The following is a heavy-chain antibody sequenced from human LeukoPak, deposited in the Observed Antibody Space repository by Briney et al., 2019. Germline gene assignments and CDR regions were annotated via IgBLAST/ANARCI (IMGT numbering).Heavy chain of an antibody. CDR2: IYYSGSN. Sequence: PSEXXXXTCTVXGGSXSSSSYYWGWVRQPPGRGREWIGSIYYSGSNYDNTSLKSRVTISVDTSKNQFSLKLSSVTAADTAVYYCARYNWNYGTDYWGQGTLVTVSS. CDR1: GGSXSSSSYY. D-gene: IGHD1-7*01. CDR3: ARYNWNYGTDY. V-gene: IGHV4-39*01. J-gene: IGHJ4*02.